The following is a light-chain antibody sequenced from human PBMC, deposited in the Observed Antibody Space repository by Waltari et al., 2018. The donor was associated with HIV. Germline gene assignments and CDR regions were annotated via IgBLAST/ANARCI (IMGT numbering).Light chain of an antibody. CDR1: SGSVYTSYY. CDR3: VLYMGSGIWV. J-gene: IGLJ3*02. Sequence: QTVVTQEPSFSVSPGGTVTLTCGLTSGSVYTSYYPSWYQQTPGRAPRTLIYDTNTRSSGAPDRFSGSILGNKAALTITGAQADDECDYYCVLYMGSGIWVFGGGTKLTVL. V-gene: IGLV8-61*01. CDR2: DTN.